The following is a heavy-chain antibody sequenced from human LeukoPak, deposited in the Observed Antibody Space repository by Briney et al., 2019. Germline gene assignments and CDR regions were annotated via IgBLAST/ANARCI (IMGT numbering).Heavy chain of an antibody. Sequence: ASVKVSCKASGYTFTGYYMHWVRQAPGQGLEWMGWINPNSGGTNYAQKFQGRVTMTRDTSISTAYMELSRLRSDDTAVYYCARDLWFGEFNYMDVWGKGTTVTVSS. CDR3: ARDLWFGEFNYMDV. CDR1: GYTFTGYY. J-gene: IGHJ6*03. V-gene: IGHV1-2*02. D-gene: IGHD3-10*01. CDR2: INPNSGGT.